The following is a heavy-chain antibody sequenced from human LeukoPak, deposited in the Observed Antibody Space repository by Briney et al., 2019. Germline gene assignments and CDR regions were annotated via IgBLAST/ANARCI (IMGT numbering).Heavy chain of an antibody. J-gene: IGHJ4*02. Sequence: GESLKISCKGSGYSFTSYWISWVRQMPGKGLEWMGRIDPSDSYTNYSPSFQGHVTISADKSIGTAYLQWSSLKASDTAMYYCARNYDSSGYDEFFDYWGQGTLVTVSS. CDR2: IDPSDSYT. CDR3: ARNYDSSGYDEFFDY. CDR1: GYSFTSYW. V-gene: IGHV5-10-1*01. D-gene: IGHD3-22*01.